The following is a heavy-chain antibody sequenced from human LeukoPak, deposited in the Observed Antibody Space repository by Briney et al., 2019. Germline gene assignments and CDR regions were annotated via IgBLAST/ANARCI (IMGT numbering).Heavy chain of an antibody. CDR3: ARVYYYYGMDV. CDR2: ISSSSSYI. J-gene: IGHJ6*02. Sequence: GGSRSLSWAASGFTFSSYSMNWVRQAPGKGLEWVSSISSSSSYIYYADSVKGRFTISRDNAKNSLYLQMNSLRAEDTAVYYCARVYYYYGMDVWGQGTTVTVSS. V-gene: IGHV3-21*01. CDR1: GFTFSSYS.